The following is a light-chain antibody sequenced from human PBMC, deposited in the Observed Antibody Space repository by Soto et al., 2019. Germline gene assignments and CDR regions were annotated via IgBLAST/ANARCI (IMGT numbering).Light chain of an antibody. J-gene: IGLJ2*01. CDR1: SSDVGGYNY. V-gene: IGLV2-8*01. Sequence: QSALTQPPSASGSPGQSVTISCTGTSSDVGGYNYVSWYQQHPGKAPKLMIYDVTKRPSGVPDRFSGSKSGNTASLTVSGLQAEDEADYYCSSYAGGNNVIFGGGTTLTVL. CDR3: SSYAGGNNVI. CDR2: DVT.